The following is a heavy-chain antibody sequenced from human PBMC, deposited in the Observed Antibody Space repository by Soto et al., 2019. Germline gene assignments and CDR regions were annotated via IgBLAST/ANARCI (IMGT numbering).Heavy chain of an antibody. CDR3: ARTSPGGNPTYYFDY. D-gene: IGHD2-15*01. CDR2: IYYSGST. Sequence: SETLSLTCTVSGGSISSYDWSWIRRPPGKGLEWIGYIYYSGSTNYNPSLKSRVTISVDTSKNQFSLKLSSVTAADTAVYYCARTSPGGNPTYYFDYWGQGTLVTVSS. V-gene: IGHV4-59*01. J-gene: IGHJ4*02. CDR1: GGSISSYD.